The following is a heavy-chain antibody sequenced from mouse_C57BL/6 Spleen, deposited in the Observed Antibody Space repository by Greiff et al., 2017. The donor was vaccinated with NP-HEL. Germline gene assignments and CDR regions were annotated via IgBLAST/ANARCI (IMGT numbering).Heavy chain of an antibody. D-gene: IGHD2-5*01. V-gene: IGHV1-55*01. CDR2: IYPGSGST. CDR3: ARGGDYSNSFAY. Sequence: QVQLQQSGAELVKPGASVKMSCKASGYTFTSYWITWVKQRPGQGLEWIGDIYPGSGSTNYNEKFKSKATLTVDTSSSTAYMQLSSLTSEDSAVYYCARGGDYSNSFAYWGQGTLVTVSA. J-gene: IGHJ3*01. CDR1: GYTFTSYW.